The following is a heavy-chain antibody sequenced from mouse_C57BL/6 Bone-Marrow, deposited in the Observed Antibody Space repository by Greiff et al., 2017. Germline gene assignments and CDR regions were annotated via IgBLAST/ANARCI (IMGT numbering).Heavy chain of an antibody. V-gene: IGHV1-82*01. D-gene: IGHD1-1*01. Sequence: VQLQQSGPELVKPGASVKISCKASGYAFSSSWMNWVKQRPGKGLEWIGRIYPGDGDTNYNGKFKGKATLTADKSSSTAYMQLSSLTSEDSAVYFCARPTVVAKDYAMDYWGQGTSVTVSS. CDR1: GYAFSSSW. J-gene: IGHJ4*01. CDR3: ARPTVVAKDYAMDY. CDR2: IYPGDGDT.